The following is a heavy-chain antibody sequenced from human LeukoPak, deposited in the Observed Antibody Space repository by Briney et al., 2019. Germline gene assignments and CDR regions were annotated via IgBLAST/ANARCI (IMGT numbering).Heavy chain of an antibody. CDR3: ARGYSGSYRGGY. V-gene: IGHV3-21*01. D-gene: IGHD1-26*01. J-gene: IGHJ4*02. CDR2: ISSSSSYI. CDR1: GFTFSSYS. Sequence: GGSLRLSCAASGFTFSSYSMNWVRQAPGKGLEWVSSISSSSSYIYYADSVKGRFTISRDNAKNSLYLQMNSLRAEDTAVYYCARGYSGSYRGGYWGQGTLVTVTS.